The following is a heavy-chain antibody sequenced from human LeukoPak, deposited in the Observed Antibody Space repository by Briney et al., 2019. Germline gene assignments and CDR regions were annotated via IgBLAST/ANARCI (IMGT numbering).Heavy chain of an antibody. CDR2: MNPNSGNT. D-gene: IGHD6-6*01. CDR3: ARGDSSSLGFDY. V-gene: IGHV1-8*01. J-gene: IGHJ4*02. CDR1: GYTFTSYD. Sequence: ASVKVSCKASGYTFTSYDINWVRQATGQGLEWMGWMNPNSGNTGYAQKFQGRVTMTRNTSISTAYMELSSLSSEDTAVYYCARGDSSSLGFDYWGQGTLVTVSS.